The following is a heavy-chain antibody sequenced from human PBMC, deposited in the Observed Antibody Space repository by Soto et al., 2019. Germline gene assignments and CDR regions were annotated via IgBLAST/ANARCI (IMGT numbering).Heavy chain of an antibody. CDR1: GFTFSSYG. J-gene: IGHJ3*02. CDR3: AKVPRTYYGAFDM. V-gene: IGHV3-30*18. CDR2: ISYDGSNK. Sequence: GGSLRLSCAASGFTFSSYGMHWVRQAPGKGLEWVAVISYDGSNKYYADSVKGRFTISRDNSKNTLYLQMNSLRAEDTAVYYCAKVPRTYYGAFDMWGQGTMVTVSS. D-gene: IGHD3-10*01.